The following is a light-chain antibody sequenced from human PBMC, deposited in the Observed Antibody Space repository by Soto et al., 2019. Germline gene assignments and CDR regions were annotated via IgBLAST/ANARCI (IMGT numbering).Light chain of an antibody. J-gene: IGLJ2*01. CDR2: GNS. CDR3: QSYDNSLGGVV. Sequence: QPVLTQPPSVSGAPGQRVTISCTGSSSNIGANYGVHWHQQLPGTAPRLLIYGNSNRPSGVPDRFSGSKSGTSASLAITGLQAKDEADYYCQSYDNSLGGVVFGGGTKLTVL. CDR1: SSNIGANYG. V-gene: IGLV1-40*01.